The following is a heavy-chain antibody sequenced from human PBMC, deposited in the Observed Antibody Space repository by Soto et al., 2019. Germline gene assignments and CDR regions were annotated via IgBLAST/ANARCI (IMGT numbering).Heavy chain of an antibody. V-gene: IGHV3-7*01. Sequence: EVQLVESGGGLVQPGGSLRLSCAASGLSFSNYWMSWVRLTPGKGLEWVAEIKEDGSEKHYVDSVSGRFTISRDNAKKSLFLQMNSLRDEDTGVYYCGRVGRGGSRADFWGQGTLVTVSS. CDR1: GLSFSNYW. D-gene: IGHD6-13*01. CDR3: GRVGRGGSRADF. J-gene: IGHJ4*02. CDR2: IKEDGSEK.